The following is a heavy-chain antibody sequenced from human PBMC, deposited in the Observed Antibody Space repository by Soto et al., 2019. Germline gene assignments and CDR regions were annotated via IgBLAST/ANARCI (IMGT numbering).Heavy chain of an antibody. Sequence: QVQLQESGPGLVKPSETLSLTCTFSGGSIHGYYWTWSRQAPGKELEWIGYMYYTGDTNYNPSLKSRVSISIDKSKNLFSLNLTSVTAADTAIYYCARLVTGEAAGTFWFDPWGQGTQVTVSS. CDR2: MYYTGDT. V-gene: IGHV4-59*01. D-gene: IGHD1-1*01. CDR1: GGSIHGYY. J-gene: IGHJ5*02. CDR3: ARLVTGEAAGTFWFDP.